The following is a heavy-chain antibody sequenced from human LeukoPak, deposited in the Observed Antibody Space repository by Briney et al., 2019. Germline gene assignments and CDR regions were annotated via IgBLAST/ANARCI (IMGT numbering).Heavy chain of an antibody. CDR1: GFTFSSYG. Sequence: GGSLRLSCAASGFTFSSYGMHWVRQAPGKGLEWVTFIRYDGSNKYYADSVKGRFTISRDNSKNTLYLQMNSLRAGDTAVYYCAKDRKTYDFWSGYSDYWGQGTLVTVSS. CDR2: IRYDGSNK. J-gene: IGHJ4*02. V-gene: IGHV3-30*02. CDR3: AKDRKTYDFWSGYSDY. D-gene: IGHD3-3*01.